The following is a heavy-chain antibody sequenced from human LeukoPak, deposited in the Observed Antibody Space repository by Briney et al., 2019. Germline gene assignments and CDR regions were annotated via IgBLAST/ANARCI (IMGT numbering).Heavy chain of an antibody. J-gene: IGHJ6*03. CDR3: ARDLHGYSYGSIYYYMDV. D-gene: IGHD5-18*01. Sequence: PSETLSLTCTVSGGSISSYYWSWIRQPAGKGLEWIGRIYTSGSTNYNPSLKSRVIMSVDTSKNQFSLKLSSVTAADTAVYYCARDLHGYSYGSIYYYMDVWGKGTTVTVS. CDR1: GGSISSYY. V-gene: IGHV4-4*07. CDR2: IYTSGST.